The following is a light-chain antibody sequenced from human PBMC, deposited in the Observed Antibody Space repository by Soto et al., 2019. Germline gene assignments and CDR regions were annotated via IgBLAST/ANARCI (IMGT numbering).Light chain of an antibody. Sequence: EVVMTQSPATLSVSPGERVTLSCRASQSINAHLAWYQQKPGQAPRLLIHGASTRATGIPARFSVSGFGTEFILTISSLQSEDFAVYYCQQYNTWLWTFGQGTKVEIQ. V-gene: IGKV3-15*01. CDR3: QQYNTWLWT. CDR1: QSINAH. J-gene: IGKJ1*01. CDR2: GAS.